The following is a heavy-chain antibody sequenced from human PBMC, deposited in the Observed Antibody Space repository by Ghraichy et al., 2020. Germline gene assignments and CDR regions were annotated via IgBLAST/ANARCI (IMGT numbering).Heavy chain of an antibody. V-gene: IGHV1-24*01. CDR3: AKSRSPARGMDV. Sequence: MGGFDPEDGETIYAQKFQGRVTMTEDTSTDTAYMELSSLRSEDTAVYYCAKSRSPARGMDVWGQVTSV. J-gene: IGHJ6*02. D-gene: IGHD1-14*01. CDR2: FDPEDGET.